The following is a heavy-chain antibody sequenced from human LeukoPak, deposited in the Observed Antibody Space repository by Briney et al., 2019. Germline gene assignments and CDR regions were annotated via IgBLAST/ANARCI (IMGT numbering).Heavy chain of an antibody. CDR3: ARPRVDGSGWYYESGG. CDR1: GYTFTSYD. J-gene: IGHJ4*02. V-gene: IGHV1-8*01. D-gene: IGHD6-19*01. Sequence: ASVKVSCKASGYTFTSYDINWVRQATGQGLEWMGWMNPNSGNTGYAQKFQGRVTMTRNTSISTAYMELSSLRSEDTAVYYCARPRVDGSGWYYESGGWGQGTLVTVSS. CDR2: MNPNSGNT.